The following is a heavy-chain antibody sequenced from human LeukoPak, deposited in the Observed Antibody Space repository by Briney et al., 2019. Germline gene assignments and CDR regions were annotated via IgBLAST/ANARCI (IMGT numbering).Heavy chain of an antibody. J-gene: IGHJ3*02. V-gene: IGHV3-21*01. CDR3: ARVRWAATTRDAFDI. CDR2: ISSSSSYI. CDR1: GSTFSSYS. Sequence: GGSLRLSCAASGSTFSSYSMNWVRQAPGKGLEWVSSISSSSSYIYYADSVKGRFTISRDNAKNSLYLQMNSLRAEDTAVYYCARVRWAATTRDAFDIWGQGTMVTVSS. D-gene: IGHD4-23*01.